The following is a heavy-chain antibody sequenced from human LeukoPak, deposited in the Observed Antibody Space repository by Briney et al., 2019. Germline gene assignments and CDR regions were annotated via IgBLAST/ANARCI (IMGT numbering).Heavy chain of an antibody. CDR2: ISGSGGST. CDR1: GFTFSSYA. Sequence: GGSLRLSCAASGFTFSSYAMSWVRQARGKGLEWVSAISGSGGSTYYADSVKGRFTISRDNSKNTLYLQMNSLRTEDTAVYYCAKDPSYYYDNSGYYSFDYWGQGTLVTVSS. J-gene: IGHJ4*02. V-gene: IGHV3-23*01. CDR3: AKDPSYYYDNSGYYSFDY. D-gene: IGHD3-22*01.